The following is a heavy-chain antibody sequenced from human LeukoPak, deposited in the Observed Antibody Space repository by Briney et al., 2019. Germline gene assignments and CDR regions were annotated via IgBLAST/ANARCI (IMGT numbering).Heavy chain of an antibody. J-gene: IGHJ4*02. CDR1: GFTFSSYG. CDR2: ISYDGSNK. Sequence: GGSLRLSCAASGFTFSSYGMHWVRQAPGKGLEWVAVISYDGSNKYYADSVKGRFTISRDNSKNTLYLQMNSLRAEDTAVYYCAKVLVGHYDSTDYWGQGTLVTVSS. D-gene: IGHD5-12*01. V-gene: IGHV3-30*18. CDR3: AKVLVGHYDSTDY.